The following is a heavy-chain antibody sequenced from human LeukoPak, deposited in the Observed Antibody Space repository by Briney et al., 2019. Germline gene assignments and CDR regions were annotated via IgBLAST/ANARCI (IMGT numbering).Heavy chain of an antibody. J-gene: IGHJ4*02. CDR2: IYSGGST. V-gene: IGHV3-53*01. CDR1: GFTVSSNY. D-gene: IGHD1-1*01. Sequence: GGSLRLSCAASGFTVSSNYMSWVRQAPGKGLEWVSVIYSGGSTYYADSVKGRFTISRDNSKNTLYLQMNSLRAEDTAVYYCAKDPSVQHRFGWLFDYWGQGTLVAVSS. CDR3: AKDPSVQHRFGWLFDY.